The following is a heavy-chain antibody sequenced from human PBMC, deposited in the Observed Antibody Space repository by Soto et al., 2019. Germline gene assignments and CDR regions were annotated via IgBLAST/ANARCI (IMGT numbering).Heavy chain of an antibody. Sequence: EVQLSESGGGLVQPGGSLRLSCAASGFTFRSYTMSWVRQAPGKGLEWVSSFSGRDATTYYADSVKGRFTISRDNSKNTLYLQMNSLRAEDTALYFCVRTIVGATKGGCFDPWGQGALVTVSS. CDR3: VRTIVGATKGGCFDP. D-gene: IGHD1-26*01. CDR2: FSGRDATT. V-gene: IGHV3-23*01. J-gene: IGHJ5*02. CDR1: GFTFRSYT.